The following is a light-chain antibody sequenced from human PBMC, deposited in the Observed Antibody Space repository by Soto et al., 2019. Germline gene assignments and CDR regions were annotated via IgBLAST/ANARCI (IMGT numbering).Light chain of an antibody. CDR2: KAS. CDR1: QSIGSW. CDR3: QQYNSYWT. V-gene: IGKV1-5*03. Sequence: DIQMTQSPSTLSASVGDRVTITCRASQSIGSWLAWYQQKPGKAPKLLIYKASSLESGVPSRCSGSGSGTEFTLTSSSLQPDYFATYYCQQYNSYWTFGQGTKVEIK. J-gene: IGKJ1*01.